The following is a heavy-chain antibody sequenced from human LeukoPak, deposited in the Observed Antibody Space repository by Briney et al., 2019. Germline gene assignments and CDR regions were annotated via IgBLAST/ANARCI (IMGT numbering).Heavy chain of an antibody. Sequence: GRSLRLSCAASGFTFSSYAMHWVRQAPGKGLEWVAVISYDGSNKYYADSVKGRFTISRDNSKNTLYLQMNSLRAEDTAVYYCARDREPWIQLWLRSWAVGSYMDVWGKGTTVTVSS. CDR3: ARDREPWIQLWLRSWAVGSYMDV. CDR2: ISYDGSNK. J-gene: IGHJ6*03. CDR1: GFTFSSYA. D-gene: IGHD5-18*01. V-gene: IGHV3-30*01.